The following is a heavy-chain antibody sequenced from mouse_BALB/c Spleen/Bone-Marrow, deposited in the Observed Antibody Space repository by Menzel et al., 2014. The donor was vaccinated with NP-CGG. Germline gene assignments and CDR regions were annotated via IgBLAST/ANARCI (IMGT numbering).Heavy chain of an antibody. CDR3: ARSGRDYTMGF. CDR2: ISTGSSTI. V-gene: IGHV5-17*02. D-gene: IGHD3-1*01. Sequence: EVQRVESGGGLVQPGVSRQLSCSASGFTFSSFGMHWVRQAPEKGLEWVAYISTGSSTIYYADTVKGRFTISRDNPKNTLFLQIPSLRSEDTAMYYCARSGRDYTMGFWGKGTSVTVSS. CDR1: GFTFSSFG. J-gene: IGHJ4*01.